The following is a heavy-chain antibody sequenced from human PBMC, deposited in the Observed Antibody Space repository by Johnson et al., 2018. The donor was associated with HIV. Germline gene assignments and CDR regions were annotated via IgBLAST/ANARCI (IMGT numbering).Heavy chain of an antibody. CDR3: ARGAAFDI. Sequence: VQLVESGGGLVQSGGSLRLSCAASGFTFSSYWMHWVRQGPGKGLVWVSRINSDGSSTRYADTVKGRFTISRDNAKNTLYLQMNSLKVEDTAVYYCARGAAFDIWGQGTMVTVSS. J-gene: IGHJ3*02. CDR1: GFTFSSYW. CDR2: INSDGSST. V-gene: IGHV3-74*01.